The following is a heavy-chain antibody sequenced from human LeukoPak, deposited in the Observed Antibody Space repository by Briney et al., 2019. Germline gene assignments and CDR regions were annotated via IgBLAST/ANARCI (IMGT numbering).Heavy chain of an antibody. CDR2: ISGGGGST. J-gene: IGHJ4*02. CDR3: AKDPYYDSSGYPDY. D-gene: IGHD3-22*01. V-gene: IGHV3-23*01. CDR1: GFTFSSYA. Sequence: GGSLRLSCAASGFTFSSYAMSWVRQAPGKGLEWVSAISGGGGSTYYADSVKGRFTISRDNSKNTLYLQMNSLRAEDTAVYYCAKDPYYDSSGYPDYWGQGTLVTVSS.